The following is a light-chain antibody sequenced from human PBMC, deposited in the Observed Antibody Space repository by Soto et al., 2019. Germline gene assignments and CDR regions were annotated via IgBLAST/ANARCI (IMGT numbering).Light chain of an antibody. CDR3: QQYGRSPLMYT. Sequence: ENVLTQSPGTLSLSPGERATLSCRASQSVDSNFLAWYQQKPGQAPRLLTYGASTRAAGVPDRFSGSGSGTDFTLTITRLEPEDFAVYYCQQYGRSPLMYTFGQGTKLGVK. CDR1: QSVDSNF. CDR2: GAS. V-gene: IGKV3-20*01. J-gene: IGKJ2*01.